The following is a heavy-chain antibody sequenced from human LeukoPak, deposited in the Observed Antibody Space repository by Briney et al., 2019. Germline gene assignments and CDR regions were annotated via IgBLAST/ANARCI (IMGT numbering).Heavy chain of an antibody. V-gene: IGHV1-18*01. D-gene: IGHD6-13*01. CDR1: GYTFTSYG. CDR2: ISAYNGNT. Sequence: ASVTLSCTASGYTFTSYGFSWVRQAPGQGLEWMGWISAYNGNTNYAQKFQGRVTLTTDTSTSTAYMELRSLTSDDTAVYYCARDGPGVETGGPQQTWFDPWSQGTLVTVSS. J-gene: IGHJ5*02. CDR3: ARDGPGVETGGPQQTWFDP.